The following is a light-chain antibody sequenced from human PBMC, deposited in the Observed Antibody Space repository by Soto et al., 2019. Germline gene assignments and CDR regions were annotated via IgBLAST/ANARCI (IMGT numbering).Light chain of an antibody. Sequence: EIVLTQSPATLSLSPGERATLSCRASQTFSDYLAWYQQQPGQAPRLLIYDTSNRATGVPTRFSGSGSGTDFTLTISSLEPEDFAVYYCQMRNNWPLWTFGQGTKVEVK. CDR3: QMRNNWPLWT. CDR1: QTFSDY. CDR2: DTS. V-gene: IGKV3-11*01. J-gene: IGKJ1*01.